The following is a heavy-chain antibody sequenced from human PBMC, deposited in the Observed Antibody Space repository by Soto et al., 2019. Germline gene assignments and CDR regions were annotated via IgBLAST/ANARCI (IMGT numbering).Heavy chain of an antibody. Sequence: QVHLEESGGGVVQPGRSLRLSCAASGFSFSTYGMHWVRQAPGKGLEWVAVISHDGGNEYYADSVKGRFTISRASSQNTVYLQLTNVRAEDTAVYYCANDPCRGYTRGEFDFWGLGTLVTVSS. J-gene: IGHJ2*01. CDR2: ISHDGGNE. V-gene: IGHV3-30*18. CDR3: ANDPCRGYTRGEFDF. CDR1: GFSFSTYG. D-gene: IGHD3-22*01.